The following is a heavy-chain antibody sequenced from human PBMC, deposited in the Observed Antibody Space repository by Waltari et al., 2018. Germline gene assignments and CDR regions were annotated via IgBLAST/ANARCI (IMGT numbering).Heavy chain of an antibody. J-gene: IGHJ6*03. D-gene: IGHD2-15*01. CDR1: GYSISSGYY. CDR3: ARGGGLTDAYYYYMDV. V-gene: IGHV4-38-2*01. Sequence: QVQLQESGPGLVKPSETLSLTCAVSGYSISSGYYWGWLRQPPGKGLEWIGSIYHSGSTYYNPSLKSRVTISVDTSKNQFSLKLSSVTAADTAVYYCARGGGLTDAYYYYMDVWGKGTTVTVSS. CDR2: IYHSGST.